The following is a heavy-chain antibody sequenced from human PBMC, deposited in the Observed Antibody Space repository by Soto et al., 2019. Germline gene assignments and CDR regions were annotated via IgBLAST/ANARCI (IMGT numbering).Heavy chain of an antibody. D-gene: IGHD3-9*01. J-gene: IGHJ3*02. CDR2: IRDRPNDYAT. V-gene: IGHV3-73*02. CDR3: TTWSILTDHDVFDI. Sequence: EVQLVESGGDLVQPGGSLKLSCVGSGFTFSVTAMHWVRQASGKGLEWIGRIRDRPNDYATAYAASVKGRFTISRDGSKNTAYLQMNSLKTEDTAVYYCTTWSILTDHDVFDIWGQGTMVTVSS. CDR1: GFTFSVTA.